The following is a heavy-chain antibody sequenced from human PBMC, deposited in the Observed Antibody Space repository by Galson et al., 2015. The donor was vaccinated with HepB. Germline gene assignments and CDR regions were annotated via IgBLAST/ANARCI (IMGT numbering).Heavy chain of an antibody. CDR1: GDSVSSKSAA. D-gene: IGHD1-1*01. Sequence: CAISGDSVSSKSAAWNWIRQSPSRGLEWLGRTYLRSKWFSDYAVSVDGRITISPDTSKNHFSLHLNSVTPEDTAVYFCTLENREGGGSFDYWGQGDLVTVSS. J-gene: IGHJ4*02. V-gene: IGHV6-1*01. CDR3: TLENREGGGSFDY. CDR2: TYLRSKWFS.